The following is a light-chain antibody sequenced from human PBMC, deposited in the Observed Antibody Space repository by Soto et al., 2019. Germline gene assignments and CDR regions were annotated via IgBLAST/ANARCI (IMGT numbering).Light chain of an antibody. CDR1: SSDVGGHNY. V-gene: IGLV2-14*01. CDR2: EVT. J-gene: IGLJ1*01. Sequence: QSALTQPASVSGSPGQSITISCTGTSSDVGGHNYVSWYQQHPGKAPKLMIYEVTNRPSGVSNRFSGSKSGDTASLTISGLRAEDEADYYCSSYTSSTDYVFGTGTKLTVL. CDR3: SSYTSSTDYV.